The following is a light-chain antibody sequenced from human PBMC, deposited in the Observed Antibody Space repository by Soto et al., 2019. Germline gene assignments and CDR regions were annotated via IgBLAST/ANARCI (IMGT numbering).Light chain of an antibody. CDR2: EVN. J-gene: IGLJ3*02. CDR1: NSDVGKYDF. Sequence: QFALTQPASVSGTPGQSITISCTGTNSDVGKYDFVSWYQHYPDKAPKFIIYEVNKRPSGVSHRFSGSKSGSTASLTISGLQAEDEAHYYCCSYTSSETVVLGGGTKLTVL. CDR3: CSYTSSETVV. V-gene: IGLV2-23*02.